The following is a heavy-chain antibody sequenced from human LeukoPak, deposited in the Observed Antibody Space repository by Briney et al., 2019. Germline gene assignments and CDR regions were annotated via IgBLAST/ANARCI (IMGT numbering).Heavy chain of an antibody. Sequence: SETLSLTCTVSGGSISSSSYYWGWIRQPPGKGLEWIGSIYYSGSTYYNPSLKSRVTISVDTSKNQFSLKLSSVTAADTAVYYCARDQYCSGGSCNDAFDIRGQGTMVTVSS. J-gene: IGHJ3*02. CDR2: IYYSGST. D-gene: IGHD2-15*01. CDR1: GGSISSSSYY. CDR3: ARDQYCSGGSCNDAFDI. V-gene: IGHV4-39*07.